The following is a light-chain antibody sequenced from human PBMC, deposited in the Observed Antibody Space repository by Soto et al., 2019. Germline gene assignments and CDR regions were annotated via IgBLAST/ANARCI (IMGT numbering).Light chain of an antibody. CDR2: DAS. CDR1: QSVSSY. CDR3: QQRSNWIT. V-gene: IGKV3-11*01. J-gene: IGKJ5*01. Sequence: EIVLTQSPATLSLSPGERATLSCRASQSVSSYLAWYQQKPGQAPRLLIYDASNRATGIPARFSGSGSGTDLTLTISSLEPEDFAVYYCQQRSNWITFGQGRRLEIK.